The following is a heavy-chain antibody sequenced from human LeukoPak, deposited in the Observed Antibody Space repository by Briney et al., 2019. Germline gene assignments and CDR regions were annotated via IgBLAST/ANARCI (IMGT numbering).Heavy chain of an antibody. D-gene: IGHD4-17*01. CDR3: AKDGDYIGY. V-gene: IGHV3-64D*06. J-gene: IGHJ4*02. CDR2: IRSSGDRT. Sequence: GGSLRLSCSASGFTFSNSDLHWVPQAPGKGLEYLSRIRSSGDRTNYADSVRGRFTVSRDNAKNSLYLQMSSLRAEDTAVYYCAKDGDYIGYWGQGTLVTVAS. CDR1: GFTFSNSD.